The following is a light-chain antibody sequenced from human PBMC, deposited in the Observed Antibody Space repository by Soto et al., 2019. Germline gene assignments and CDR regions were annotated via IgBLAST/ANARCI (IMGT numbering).Light chain of an antibody. CDR1: SSDVGSYNL. CDR3: CSYAGSSTPLV. CDR2: EGS. V-gene: IGLV2-23*01. J-gene: IGLJ1*01. Sequence: QSALTQPASVSGSPGQSITISCTGTSSDVGSYNLVSWYQQHPGKAPKLMIYEGSKRPSGVSNRFPGSKSGNTASLTISGLQAEDEADYYCCSYAGSSTPLVFGAGTKVTVL.